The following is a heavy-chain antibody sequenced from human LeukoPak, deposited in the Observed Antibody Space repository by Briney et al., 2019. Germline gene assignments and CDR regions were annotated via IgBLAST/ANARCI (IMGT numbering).Heavy chain of an antibody. D-gene: IGHD3-16*01. CDR3: ARVGRGEYFDY. CDR2: INPSGGST. CDR1: GYTFTSYG. Sequence: ASVKVSCKASGYTFTSYGISWVRQAPGQGLEWMGIINPSGGSTSYAQKFQGRVTMTRDTSTSTVYMELSSLRSEDTAVYYCARVGRGEYFDYWGQGTLVTVSS. V-gene: IGHV1-46*01. J-gene: IGHJ4*02.